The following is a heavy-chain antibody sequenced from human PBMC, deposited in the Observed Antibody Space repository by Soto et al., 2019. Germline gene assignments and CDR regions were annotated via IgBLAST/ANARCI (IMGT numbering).Heavy chain of an antibody. CDR3: ARGGGVGLDGSAAFDI. Sequence: QVHLVQSGAEVKKPEASMKVSCTASGYTLTSHHVHWVRQAPGRRLEWMGSINPANGVAQYTARFQGRVIMTRDTSTSTVYMELRGLTSEDTAIFYCARGGGVGLDGSAAFDIWGQGTMVTVSS. J-gene: IGHJ3*02. CDR1: GYTLTSHH. CDR2: INPANGVA. D-gene: IGHD1-1*01. V-gene: IGHV1-46*01.